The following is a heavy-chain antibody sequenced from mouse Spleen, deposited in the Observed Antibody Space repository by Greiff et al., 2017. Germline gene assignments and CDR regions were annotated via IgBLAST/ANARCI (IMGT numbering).Heavy chain of an antibody. D-gene: IGHD1-2*01. CDR1: GYTFTGYN. CDR3: ARGYGLDY. Sequence: VHVKQSGPELVKPGASVKIPCKASGYTFTGYNMNWVKQSNGKSLEWIGNIDPYYGGTSYNQKFKGKATLTVDKSSSTAYMQLKSLTSEDSAVYYCARGYGLDYWGQGTTLTVSS. J-gene: IGHJ2*01. CDR2: IDPYYGGT. V-gene: IGHV1-18*01.